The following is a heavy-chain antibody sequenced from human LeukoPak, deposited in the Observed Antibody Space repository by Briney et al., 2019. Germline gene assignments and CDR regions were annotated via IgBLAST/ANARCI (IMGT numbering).Heavy chain of an antibody. V-gene: IGHV4-39*01. CDR2: IFYSGST. CDR3: SRRFLDWLAHDY. Sequence: KPSETLSLTCTVSGGSIGVTNYYWGWFRQPPGKGLEWIGSIFYSGSTFYNPSFQSRITISVDTSKNQFSLKLGSVTAADTAVYYSSRRFLDWLAHDYWGRGSLVTVSS. CDR1: GGSIGVTNYY. D-gene: IGHD3/OR15-3a*01. J-gene: IGHJ4*02.